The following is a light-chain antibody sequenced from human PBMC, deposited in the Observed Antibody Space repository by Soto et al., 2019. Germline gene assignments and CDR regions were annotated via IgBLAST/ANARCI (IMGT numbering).Light chain of an antibody. CDR1: QSVSSY. CDR3: QQYNHWPTIT. J-gene: IGKJ5*01. V-gene: IGKV3-15*01. CDR2: GAS. Sequence: EIVLTQSPATRSLSTGERATLSGRASQSVSSYLAWYQQKPGQSHRLIIYGASTRATNVSARFSGSGSGTEFTLTISNLQSEDFALYYCQQYNHWPTITVGPGTRLDIK.